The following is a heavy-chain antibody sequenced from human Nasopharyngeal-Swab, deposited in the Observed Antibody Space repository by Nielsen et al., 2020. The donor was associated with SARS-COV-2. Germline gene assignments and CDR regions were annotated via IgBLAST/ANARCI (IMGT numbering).Heavy chain of an antibody. V-gene: IGHV3-48*01. CDR1: GFTFRSRS. J-gene: IGHJ3*02. D-gene: IGHD1-1*01. CDR3: VRDGYTTGRNDAFDI. CDR2: INGDSSAK. Sequence: GGSLRLSCVASGFTFRSRSMNWVRQAPGKGLEWVSYINGDSSAKYYVDSVKGRFTISRDNAKNSLYLQMNSLRVEDTAVYYCVRDGYTTGRNDAFDIWDQGTMVTVSS.